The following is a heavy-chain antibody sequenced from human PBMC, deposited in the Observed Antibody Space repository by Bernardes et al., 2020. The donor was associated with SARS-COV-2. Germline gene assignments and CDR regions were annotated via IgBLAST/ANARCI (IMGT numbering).Heavy chain of an antibody. Sequence: GSLRLSCVASGFSFNSYAMNWVRQAPGKGLEWLSFISDSGSSIHYADSVEGRFTISRDNDKDSLYLQMNSLRAEDTAVYYCARAGIAASGTSYYYYGMDVWGQGTTVTVSS. V-gene: IGHV3-48*01. D-gene: IGHD6-13*01. CDR2: ISDSGSSI. J-gene: IGHJ6*02. CDR1: GFSFNSYA. CDR3: ARAGIAASGTSYYYYGMDV.